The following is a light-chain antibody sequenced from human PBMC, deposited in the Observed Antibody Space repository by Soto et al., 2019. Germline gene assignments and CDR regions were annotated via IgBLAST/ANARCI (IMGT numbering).Light chain of an antibody. CDR1: NSDVGRYNL. Sequence: QSVLTQPASVSGSPGQSITISCTGTNSDVGRYNLVSWYQHHPGKAPKLVIYEANKRPSGISERFSVSKSGNTASLTISGLQAEDEGHYYCCPYAPGSTWVFGGGTKLTVL. V-gene: IGLV2-23*01. CDR2: EAN. CDR3: CPYAPGSTWV. J-gene: IGLJ3*02.